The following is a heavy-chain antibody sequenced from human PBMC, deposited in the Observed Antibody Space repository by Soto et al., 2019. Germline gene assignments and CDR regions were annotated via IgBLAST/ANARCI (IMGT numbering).Heavy chain of an antibody. CDR2: ISAYNGNT. CDR1: GYTFTIYG. J-gene: IGHJ5*02. Sequence: GASVKVSCKASGYTFTIYGIIWVRQAPGQGLEWMGWISAYNGNTNYAQKLQGRVTMTTDTSTSTAYMELRSLRSDDTAVYYCARDDDIVATIPWFDPWGQGTLVTVSS. D-gene: IGHD5-12*01. CDR3: ARDDDIVATIPWFDP. V-gene: IGHV1-18*01.